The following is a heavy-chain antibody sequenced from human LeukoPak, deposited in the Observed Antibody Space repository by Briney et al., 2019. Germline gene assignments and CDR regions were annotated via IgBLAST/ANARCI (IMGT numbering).Heavy chain of an antibody. CDR3: ARATCSSGSCYSVIPFDY. CDR2: TYYRSKWYN. Sequence: SQTLSLTCAISGDSVSSNSAAWNWIRQSPSRGLEWLGRTYYRSKWYNDYAVSVKSRITINPDISKNQFSLQLNSVTPEDTAVYYCARATCSSGSCYSVIPFDYWGQGTLVTVSS. J-gene: IGHJ4*02. CDR1: GDSVSSNSAA. V-gene: IGHV6-1*01. D-gene: IGHD2-15*01.